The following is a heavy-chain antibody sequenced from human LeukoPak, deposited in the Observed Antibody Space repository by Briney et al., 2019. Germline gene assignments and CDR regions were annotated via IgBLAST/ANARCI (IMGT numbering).Heavy chain of an antibody. D-gene: IGHD3-22*01. CDR3: ARLRDYYDNSGFSWFDP. CDR2: IYYSGST. V-gene: IGHV4-59*08. J-gene: IGHJ5*02. CDR1: GGSISSYY. Sequence: SETLSLTCTVSGGSISSYYWSWIRQPPGKGLEWIGYIYYSGSTNYNPSLKSRVTISVDTSKNQFSLKLSSVTAADTAVYYCARLRDYYDNSGFSWFDPWGQGTLVTVSS.